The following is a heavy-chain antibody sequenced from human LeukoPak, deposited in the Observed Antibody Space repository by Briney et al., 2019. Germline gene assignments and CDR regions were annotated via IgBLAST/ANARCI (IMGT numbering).Heavy chain of an antibody. V-gene: IGHV3-74*01. Sequence: GGSLRLSCTASGFSFSGHWMHWARQLPGEGRVWVSRISPTGSTTSYADSVKGRFTVSRDNAKNTLYLQVNNLRAEDTAVYYCARGPNSNWCGLDFWGQGTLLTVSS. J-gene: IGHJ4*02. CDR2: ISPTGSTT. CDR1: GFSFSGHW. D-gene: IGHD6-13*01. CDR3: ARGPNSNWCGLDF.